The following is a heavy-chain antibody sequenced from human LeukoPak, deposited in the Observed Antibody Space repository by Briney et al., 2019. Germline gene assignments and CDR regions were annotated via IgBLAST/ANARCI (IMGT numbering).Heavy chain of an antibody. V-gene: IGHV1-24*01. D-gene: IGHD3-22*01. CDR3: ATDQNGYWHAFDI. CDR1: GYTLTELS. Sequence: ASVKVSCKVSGYTLTELSMHWVRQAPGKGLEWMGGFDSEDGETIYAQKFQGRVTMTEDTSTDTAYMELGSLRSEDTAVYYCATDQNGYWHAFDIWGQGTMVTVSS. CDR2: FDSEDGET. J-gene: IGHJ3*02.